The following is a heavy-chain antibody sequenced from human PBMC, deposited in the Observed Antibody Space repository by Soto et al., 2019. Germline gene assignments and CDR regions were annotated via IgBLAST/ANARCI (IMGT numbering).Heavy chain of an antibody. Sequence: QVQLVESGGGVVQPGRSLRLSCAASGFTFSSYAMHWVRQAPGKGLEWVAVISYDGSNKYYADSVKGRFTISRDNSKNTLYLQMNSLRAEDTAVYYCARDRRGYSYSYYYYYGMDVWGQGTTVTVSS. CDR1: GFTFSSYA. CDR2: ISYDGSNK. V-gene: IGHV3-30-3*01. D-gene: IGHD5-18*01. CDR3: ARDRRGYSYSYYYYYGMDV. J-gene: IGHJ6*02.